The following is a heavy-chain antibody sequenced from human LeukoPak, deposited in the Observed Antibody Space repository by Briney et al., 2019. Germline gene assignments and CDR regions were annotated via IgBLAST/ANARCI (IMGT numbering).Heavy chain of an antibody. CDR1: GGSISSSGYY. CDR2: IYYSGST. V-gene: IGHV4-39*07. D-gene: IGHD3-9*01. J-gene: IGHJ5*02. Sequence: SETLSLTCTVSGGSISSSGYYWGWIRQPPGKGLEWIGSIYYSGSTYYDPSLKSRVTISVDTSKNQFSLKLSSVTAADTAVYYCARDQMGYFDWLMNWFDPWGQGTLVTVSS. CDR3: ARDQMGYFDWLMNWFDP.